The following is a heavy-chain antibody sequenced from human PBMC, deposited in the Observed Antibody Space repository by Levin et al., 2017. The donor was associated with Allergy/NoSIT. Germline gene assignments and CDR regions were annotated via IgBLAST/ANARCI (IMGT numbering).Heavy chain of an antibody. CDR1: GGSISSGGYY. CDR3: ARDLTSWGEL. V-gene: IGHV4-31*03. D-gene: IGHD3-16*01. CDR2: IYYSGST. J-gene: IGHJ4*02. Sequence: TSETLSLTCTVSGGSISSGGYYWSWIRQHPGKGLEWIGYIYYSGSTYYNPSLKSRVTISVDTSKNQFSLKLSSVTAADTAVYYCARDLTSWGELWGQGTLVTVSS.